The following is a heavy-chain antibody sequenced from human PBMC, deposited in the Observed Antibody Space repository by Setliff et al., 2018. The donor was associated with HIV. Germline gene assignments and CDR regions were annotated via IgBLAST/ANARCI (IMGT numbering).Heavy chain of an antibody. CDR3: ARHGNQRLVTIDY. Sequence: SETLSLTCTVSGDSIGTTTYYWGWIRQSPEKGLEWIGSIYFSGSAYYNPSLESRVTISVDTSKNQFSLKLNSVTAADTAVYYCARHGNQRLVTIDYWGQGTLVTVSS. CDR1: GDSIGTTTYY. J-gene: IGHJ4*02. V-gene: IGHV4-39*01. CDR2: IYFSGSA. D-gene: IGHD6-13*01.